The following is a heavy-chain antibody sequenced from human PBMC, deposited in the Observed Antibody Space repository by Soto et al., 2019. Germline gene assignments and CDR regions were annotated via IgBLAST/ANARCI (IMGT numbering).Heavy chain of an antibody. D-gene: IGHD3-9*01. J-gene: IGHJ5*02. Sequence: ASENLSLPWTGSGGSLSSCSYYWGWIRQPPGKGLEWIGSIYYSGSTYNPSLKSRVTISVDTSKNQFSLKLSSVTAADTAVYYCARTIFPWGQGTLVTVSS. CDR1: GGSLSSCSYY. CDR3: ARTIFP. V-gene: IGHV4-39*07. CDR2: IYYSGST.